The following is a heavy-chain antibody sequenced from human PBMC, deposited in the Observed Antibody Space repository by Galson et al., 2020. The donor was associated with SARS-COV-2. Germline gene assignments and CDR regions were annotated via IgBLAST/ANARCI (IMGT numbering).Heavy chain of an antibody. Sequence: GGSLRLSCAASGFTFDDYAMHWVRQAPGKGLEWVSGISWNSGSIGYADSVKGRFTISRDNAKNSLYLQMNSLRAEDTALYYCAKEPGPYYYYGMDVWGQGTTVTVSS. CDR1: GFTFDDYA. CDR2: ISWNSGSI. J-gene: IGHJ6*02. CDR3: AKEPGPYYYYGMDV. V-gene: IGHV3-9*01.